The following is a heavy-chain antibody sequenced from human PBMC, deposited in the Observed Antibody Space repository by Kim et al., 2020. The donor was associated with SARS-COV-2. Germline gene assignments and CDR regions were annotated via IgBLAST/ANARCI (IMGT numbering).Heavy chain of an antibody. V-gene: IGHV1-18*01. D-gene: IGHD4-17*01. Sequence: KYAQKSQVRVTMTTDTSTNTAYMELWSLRSDDTAMYYCARGAYGDVSFDYWGQGTLVTVSS. CDR3: ARGAYGDVSFDY. J-gene: IGHJ4*02.